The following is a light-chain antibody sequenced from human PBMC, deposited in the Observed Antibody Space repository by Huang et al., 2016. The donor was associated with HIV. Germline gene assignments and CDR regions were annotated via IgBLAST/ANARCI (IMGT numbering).Light chain of an antibody. CDR1: QGISNY. CDR2: GAS. Sequence: DILMTQSPSSLSASVRDRVTITCRASQGISNYLNWYQQKPGQAPKLLIYGASSLQFGVPSRFSGSESGTDFTLTINGLQPEDFATYYCQQSFNAPHTFGQGTKLEIK. J-gene: IGKJ2*01. CDR3: QQSFNAPHT. V-gene: IGKV1-39*01.